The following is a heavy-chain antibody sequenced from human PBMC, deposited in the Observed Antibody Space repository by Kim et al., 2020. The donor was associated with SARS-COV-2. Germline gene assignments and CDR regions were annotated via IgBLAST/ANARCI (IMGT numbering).Heavy chain of an antibody. CDR3: ARGIFSAFHI. V-gene: IGHV6-1*01. Sequence: SQTLSLTCAISGDSVSSNIADWNWIRQSPSRGLEWLGRTYYRSKWYNDYAVSVKSRITINPDTSKNQFSLLLNSVTPEDTAVYYCARGIFSAFHIWGQGTMVTVSS. CDR1: GDSVSSNIAD. CDR2: TYYRSKWYN. J-gene: IGHJ3*02.